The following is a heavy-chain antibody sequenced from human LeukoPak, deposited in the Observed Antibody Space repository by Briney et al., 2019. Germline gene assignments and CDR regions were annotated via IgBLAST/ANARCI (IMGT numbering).Heavy chain of an antibody. V-gene: IGHV1-2*04. Sequence: VSSVTVSFKAAVYTFSYYYIHWVRQAPAQGLAWMGWINPNSGGTNYPQKFQDWVTMTRDTSISTAYMELSRLRSDDTALYYCASGGYYDSSGSDAFDIWGQGTMVTVSS. J-gene: IGHJ3*02. CDR2: INPNSGGT. CDR3: ASGGYYDSSGSDAFDI. D-gene: IGHD3-22*01. CDR1: VYTFSYYY.